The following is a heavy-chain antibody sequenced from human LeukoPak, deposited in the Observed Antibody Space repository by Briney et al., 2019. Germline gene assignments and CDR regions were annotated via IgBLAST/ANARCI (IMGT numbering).Heavy chain of an antibody. CDR1: GFTFSSYA. CDR3: AKGRSYYYDSSGAGGYYYMDV. V-gene: IGHV3-23*01. D-gene: IGHD3-22*01. Sequence: GGSLRLSCAASGFTFSSYAMSWVRQAPGKGLEWVSAISGSGGSTYYADSVKGRFTISRDNSKNTLYPQMNSLRAEDTAVYYCAKGRSYYYDSSGAGGYYYMDVWGKGTTVTVSS. CDR2: ISGSGGST. J-gene: IGHJ6*03.